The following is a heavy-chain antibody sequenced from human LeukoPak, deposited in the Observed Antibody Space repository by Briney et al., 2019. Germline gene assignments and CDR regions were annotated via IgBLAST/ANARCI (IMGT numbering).Heavy chain of an antibody. CDR3: ARIPRGSGWSFLDF. V-gene: IGHV3-7*01. CDR2: IQSDGSVQ. CDR1: GFSFSSYW. D-gene: IGHD6-19*01. J-gene: IGHJ4*02. Sequence: PGGSLRLSCAASGFSFSSYWMSWVRQAPGKWLEWVANIQSDGSVQQYVDSVKGRLTISRDNAKNSLYLQMNSLRAEDTAVYYCARIPRGSGWSFLDFWGQGTLVTVTS.